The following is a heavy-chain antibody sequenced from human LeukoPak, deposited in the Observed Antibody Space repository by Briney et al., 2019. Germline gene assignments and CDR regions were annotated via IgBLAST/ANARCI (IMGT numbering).Heavy chain of an antibody. D-gene: IGHD2-2*01. J-gene: IGHJ4*02. CDR2: IKSKTDGGTT. CDR1: GFTFGDHA. CDR3: TTRVVVPAAPGIDY. Sequence: PGGSLRLSCTGFGFTFGDHAMSWVRQAPGKGLEWVGRIKSKTDGGTTDYAAPVKGRFTISRDDSKNTLYLQMNSLKTEDTAVYYCTTRVVVPAAPGIDYWGQGTLVTVSS. V-gene: IGHV3-15*01.